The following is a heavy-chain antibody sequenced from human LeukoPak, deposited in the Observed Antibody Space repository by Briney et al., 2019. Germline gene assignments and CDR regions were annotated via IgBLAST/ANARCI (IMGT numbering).Heavy chain of an antibody. J-gene: IGHJ5*02. Sequence: GASVTVSCKASGYTFTGYYMHWVRQAPGQGLEWMGWINPNSGGTNYAQKFQGRVTMTRDTSISTAYMELSRLRSDDTAVYYCARGIGRIAAAGIVDWFDPWGQGTLVTVSS. D-gene: IGHD6-13*01. CDR2: INPNSGGT. CDR1: GYTFTGYY. CDR3: ARGIGRIAAAGIVDWFDP. V-gene: IGHV1-2*02.